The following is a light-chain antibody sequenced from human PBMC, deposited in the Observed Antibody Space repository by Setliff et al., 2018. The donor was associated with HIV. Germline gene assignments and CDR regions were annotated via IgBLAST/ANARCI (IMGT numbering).Light chain of an antibody. CDR2: RND. CDR3: AAWDDSLSGHVV. CDR1: SSNIGSNY. V-gene: IGLV1-47*01. Sequence: QSALTQPPSSSGTPGQRVTISCSGSSSNIGSNYVYWYQQLPGTAPKLLIYRNDQRPSGVPDRFSGSKSGTSASLAISGLRSEDEADYYCAAWDDSLSGHVVFGGGT. J-gene: IGLJ2*01.